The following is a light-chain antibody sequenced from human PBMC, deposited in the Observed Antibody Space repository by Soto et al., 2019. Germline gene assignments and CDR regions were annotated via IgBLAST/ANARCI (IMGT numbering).Light chain of an antibody. CDR1: SSNIESNW. CDR3: AAWDDSLSGPV. Sequence: QAVVTQAPSVSGTPGQRVTISCSGSSSNIESNWVYWYQQLPGTAPKLLIYSDAQRPSGVPDRISGSKSGTSASLAIRGLRSEDEGDYYCAAWDDSLSGPVFGGGTQLTVL. CDR2: SDA. V-gene: IGLV1-47*01. J-gene: IGLJ3*02.